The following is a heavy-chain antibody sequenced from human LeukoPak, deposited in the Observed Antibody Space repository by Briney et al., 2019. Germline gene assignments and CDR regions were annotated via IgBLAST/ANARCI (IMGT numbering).Heavy chain of an antibody. D-gene: IGHD1/OR15-1a*01. Sequence: SETLSLTCSVSGGSINNYWWSWIRQPPGKGLEGIGYIYRGDTTNYNPSLKSRVTLSVDTSKTQISLNLNSVTASDTAVYYCATHWLEATKMYSYWFDPWGQGTLVTVSS. CDR1: GGSINNYW. CDR2: IYRGDTT. J-gene: IGHJ5*02. V-gene: IGHV4-4*09. CDR3: ATHWLEATKMYSYWFDP.